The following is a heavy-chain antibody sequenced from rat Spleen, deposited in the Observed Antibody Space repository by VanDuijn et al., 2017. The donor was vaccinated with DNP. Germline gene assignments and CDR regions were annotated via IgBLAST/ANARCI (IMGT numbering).Heavy chain of an antibody. CDR2: ISSYGNEI. V-gene: IGHV5S23*01. Sequence: EVQLVESGGGLVQPGRSLKLSCAASGFTFSNYDMAWVRQAPTKGLEWVASISSYGNEIYYRDSVRGRFTISGDNAQNTLYLQMNSLRSEDTATYYCTRDRGQTYDYWGQGVMVTVSS. J-gene: IGHJ2*01. D-gene: IGHD1-11*01. CDR1: GFTFSNYD. CDR3: TRDRGQTYDY.